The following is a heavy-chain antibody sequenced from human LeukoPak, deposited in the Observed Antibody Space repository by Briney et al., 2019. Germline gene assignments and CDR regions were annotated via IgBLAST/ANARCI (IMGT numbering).Heavy chain of an antibody. V-gene: IGHV1-2*06. CDR3: ARLVVAGTGYNWFDP. CDR1: GYTFTGYY. J-gene: IGHJ5*02. Sequence: ASVKVSCTASGYTFTGYYMHWVRQAPGQGLEWMGRINPNSGGTNYAQKLQGRVTMTTDTSTSTAYMELRSLRSDDTAVYYCARLVVAGTGYNWFDPWGQGTLVTVSS. CDR2: INPNSGGT. D-gene: IGHD6-19*01.